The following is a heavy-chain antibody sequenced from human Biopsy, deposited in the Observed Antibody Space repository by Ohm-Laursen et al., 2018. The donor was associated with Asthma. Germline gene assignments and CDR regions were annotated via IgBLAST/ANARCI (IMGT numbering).Heavy chain of an antibody. CDR1: GFTFSSYS. Sequence: SLRLSCAASGFTFSSYSMNWVRQAPGKGLEWVSYISSSSSTIYYADSVKGRFTISRDNAKNSLYLQMNSLRDEDTAVYYCARLKRGYSYGYAGVFDYWGQGTLVTVSS. CDR2: ISSSSSTI. D-gene: IGHD5-18*01. J-gene: IGHJ4*02. V-gene: IGHV3-48*02. CDR3: ARLKRGYSYGYAGVFDY.